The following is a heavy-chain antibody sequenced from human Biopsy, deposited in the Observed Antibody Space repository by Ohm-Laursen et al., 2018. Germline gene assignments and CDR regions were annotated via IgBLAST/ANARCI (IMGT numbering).Heavy chain of an antibody. D-gene: IGHD3-22*01. J-gene: IGHJ2*01. CDR3: ARDRGYYSDRTVPGYFDL. CDR1: GDSISSYY. CDR2: VYYTGST. V-gene: IGHV4-59*01. Sequence: TLSPTCTVSGDSISSYYWSWIRQSPGKGLEWIGYVYYTGSTGYNPSLQSRVTISVDTSKNHFSLRLRSVTPADTAIYYCARDRGYYSDRTVPGYFDLWGRGTLVTVSS.